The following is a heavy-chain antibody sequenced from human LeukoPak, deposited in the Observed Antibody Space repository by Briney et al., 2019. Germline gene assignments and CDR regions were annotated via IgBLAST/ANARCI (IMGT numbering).Heavy chain of an antibody. CDR2: IIPIFGTA. CDR1: GGTFSSYA. J-gene: IGHJ4*02. D-gene: IGHD3-22*01. CDR3: ARQGYYDSSGLFDY. V-gene: IGHV1-69*05. Sequence: SVKVSCKASGGTFSSYAISWVRQAPGQGLEWMGGIIPIFGTANYAQKFQGRVTITTDESTRTAYMELSSLRSEDTAVYYCARQGYYDSSGLFDYWGQGTLVTVSS.